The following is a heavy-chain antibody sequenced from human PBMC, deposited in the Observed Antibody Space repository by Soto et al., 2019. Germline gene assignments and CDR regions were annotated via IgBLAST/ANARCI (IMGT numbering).Heavy chain of an antibody. J-gene: IGHJ4*02. CDR3: AKDIRLSWLDY. Sequence: GGSLRLSCAASGFTFDDYAMHWVRQAPGKGLEWVSGISWNSGSIGYADSVKGRFTISRDNAKNSLYLQMNSLRAEDTALYYCAKDIRLSWLDYWGQGTLVTVSS. CDR1: GFTFDDYA. D-gene: IGHD3-10*01. CDR2: ISWNSGSI. V-gene: IGHV3-9*01.